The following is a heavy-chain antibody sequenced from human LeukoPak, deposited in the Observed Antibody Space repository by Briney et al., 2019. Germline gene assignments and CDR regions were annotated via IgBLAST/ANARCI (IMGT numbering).Heavy chain of an antibody. Sequence: SETLSLTCAVYGGSFSGYYWSWIRQPPEKGLEWIGEINHSGSTNYNPSLKSRVTISVDTSKNQFSLRLSSVTAADTAVYYCARRRVATKWIDYWGQGTLVTVSS. J-gene: IGHJ4*02. V-gene: IGHV4-34*01. CDR3: ARRRVATKWIDY. D-gene: IGHD5-12*01. CDR2: INHSGST. CDR1: GGSFSGYY.